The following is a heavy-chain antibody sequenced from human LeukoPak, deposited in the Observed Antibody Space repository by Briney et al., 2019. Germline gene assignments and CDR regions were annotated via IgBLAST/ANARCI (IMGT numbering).Heavy chain of an antibody. CDR3: ARGIYFDY. J-gene: IGHJ4*02. CDR1: GFILSDYS. V-gene: IGHV3-48*02. Sequence: PGGSLRLSCAASGFILSDYSMTWVRQAPGKGLEWVSHISSGGSTIYYADSVKGRFTISRDNARSSVYLIMSSLRDEDTAVYYCARGIYFDYWGQGTLVTVSP. CDR2: ISSGGSTI.